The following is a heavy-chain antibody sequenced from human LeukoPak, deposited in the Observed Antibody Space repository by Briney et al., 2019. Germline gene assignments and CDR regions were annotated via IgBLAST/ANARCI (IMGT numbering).Heavy chain of an antibody. Sequence: GGSLRLSCAASGFIFSNYGMHWVRQAPGKGLEWVAVIWYDGSNKYYADSVKGRFTISRDNSKNMLYLEINSLRAEDTAVYYCARDPSLRVTLDYWGQGTLVTVSS. CDR2: IWYDGSNK. J-gene: IGHJ4*02. D-gene: IGHD4-4*01. V-gene: IGHV3-33*01. CDR3: ARDPSLRVTLDY. CDR1: GFIFSNYG.